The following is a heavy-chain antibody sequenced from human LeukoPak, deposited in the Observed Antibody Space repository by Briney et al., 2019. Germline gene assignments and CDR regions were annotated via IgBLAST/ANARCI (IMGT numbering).Heavy chain of an antibody. V-gene: IGHV4-59*08. CDR2: IFYSGYT. CDR1: DDSITIYY. CDR3: ARHAGRLRFRAHFDY. Sequence: SETLSLTCTVSDDSITIYYWTWIRQPPGKGLEWIGNIFYSGYTNYNPSLKSRVTISVDTSKNQFSLKLSSVTAADTAVYYCARHAGRLRFRAHFDYWGQGTLVTVSS. D-gene: IGHD5-12*01. J-gene: IGHJ4*02.